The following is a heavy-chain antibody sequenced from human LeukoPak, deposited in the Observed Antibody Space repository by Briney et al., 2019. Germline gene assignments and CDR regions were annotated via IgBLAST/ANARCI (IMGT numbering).Heavy chain of an antibody. J-gene: IGHJ4*02. CDR2: IYYSGST. CDR1: GGSISSSSYY. V-gene: IGHV4-39*01. D-gene: IGHD5-12*01. Sequence: SETLSLTCTVSGGSISSSSYYWGWIRQPPGKGLEWIGSIYYSGSTYYNPSLKSRVTISVDTSKNQFSLKLSSVTAADTAVYYCASLDRRNSGYNFEEDYWGQGTLVTVSS. CDR3: ASLDRRNSGYNFEEDY.